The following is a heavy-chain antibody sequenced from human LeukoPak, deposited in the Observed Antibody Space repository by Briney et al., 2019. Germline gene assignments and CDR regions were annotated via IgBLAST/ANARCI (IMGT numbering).Heavy chain of an antibody. CDR1: GFTFGSYS. Sequence: GGSLRLSCAASGFTFGSYSMNWVRQAPGKGLEWISYISSSSSNIYYADSVKGRFTISRDNAKNSLYLHMNSLRDEDTAVYYCARDWPMDVWGQGTTVTVSS. V-gene: IGHV3-48*02. CDR2: ISSSSSNI. CDR3: ARDWPMDV. J-gene: IGHJ6*02.